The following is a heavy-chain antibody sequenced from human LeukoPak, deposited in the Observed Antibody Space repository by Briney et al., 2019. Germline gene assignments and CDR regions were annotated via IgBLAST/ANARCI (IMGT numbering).Heavy chain of an antibody. CDR1: GGTFSSYA. V-gene: IGHV1-69*01. Sequence: SSVKVSCKASGGTFSSYAISWVRQAPGQGLEWMGGIIPIFDTANYAQKFQGRVTITADESTSTAYMELSSLRSEDTAVYYCARLNYYDSSGYYYVDGIDYWGQGTLVTVSS. J-gene: IGHJ4*02. D-gene: IGHD3-22*01. CDR3: ARLNYYDSSGYYYVDGIDY. CDR2: IIPIFDTA.